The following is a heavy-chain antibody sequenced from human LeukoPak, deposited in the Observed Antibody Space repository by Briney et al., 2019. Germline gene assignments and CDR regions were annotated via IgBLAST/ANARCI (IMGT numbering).Heavy chain of an antibody. CDR3: ARQYYDFWSGSAGDWFDP. CDR1: GGSISSSSYY. D-gene: IGHD3-3*01. V-gene: IGHV4-39*01. CDR2: IYYSGST. J-gene: IGHJ5*02. Sequence: KASETLSLTCTVSGGSISSSSYYWGWIRQPPGKGLEWIGSIYYSGSTYYNPSLKSRVTISVDTSKNQFSLKLSSVTAADTAVYHCARQYYDFWSGSAGDWFDPWGQGTLVTVSS.